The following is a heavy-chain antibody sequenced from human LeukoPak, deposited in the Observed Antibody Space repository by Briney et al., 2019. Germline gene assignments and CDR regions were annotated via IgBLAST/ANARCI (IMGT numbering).Heavy chain of an antibody. CDR2: IGGSGGST. D-gene: IGHD4-17*01. J-gene: IGHJ4*02. CDR3: AKEGDYGDYFDY. V-gene: IGHV3-23*01. CDR1: GFTFSRYD. Sequence: GGSLRLSCAASGFTFSRYDMHWVRQATGKGLEWVSGIGGSGGSTYYADSVKGRFTISRDNSKNTLYLQMNSLRAEDTAVYYCAKEGDYGDYFDYWGQGTLVTVSS.